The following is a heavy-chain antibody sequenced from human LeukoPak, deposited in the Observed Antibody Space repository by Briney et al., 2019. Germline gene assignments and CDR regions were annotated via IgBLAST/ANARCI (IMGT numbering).Heavy chain of an antibody. D-gene: IGHD3-22*01. J-gene: IGHJ4*02. V-gene: IGHV1-69*13. CDR2: IIPIFGTA. CDR1: GYTFTGYY. Sequence: GASVKVSCKASGYTFTGYYMHWVRQAPGQGLEWMGGIIPIFGTANYAQKFQGRVTITADESTSTAYMELSSLRSEDTAVYYCARERDDSSGYYRGWYFDYWGQGTLVTVSS. CDR3: ARERDDSSGYYRGWYFDY.